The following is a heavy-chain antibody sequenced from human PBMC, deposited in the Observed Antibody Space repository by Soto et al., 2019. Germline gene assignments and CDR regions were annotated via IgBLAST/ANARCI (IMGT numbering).Heavy chain of an antibody. Sequence: PGGSLRLSCAASGFTFSSYGMHWVRQAPGKGLEWVAVISYDGSNKYYADSVKGRFTISRDNSKNTLYLQMNSPRAEDTAVYYCAKDPKLVVGAPTYWGQGTLVTVSS. CDR3: AKDPKLVVGAPTY. D-gene: IGHD1-26*01. CDR1: GFTFSSYG. CDR2: ISYDGSNK. J-gene: IGHJ4*02. V-gene: IGHV3-30*18.